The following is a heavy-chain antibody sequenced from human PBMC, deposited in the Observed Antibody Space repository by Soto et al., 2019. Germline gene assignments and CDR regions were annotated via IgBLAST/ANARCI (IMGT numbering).Heavy chain of an antibody. CDR1: GYTFTRYD. Sequence: QVQLVQSGAEVKKPGASVKVSCKASGYTFTRYDVTWVRRATGQGLEWMGWMNPNSGNTGYAQKFQGRVTMTRNTSISTAYMELSSLRSEDTAVYYCAREHSSSGRFDYWGQGTLGTVSS. CDR3: AREHSSSGRFDY. CDR2: MNPNSGNT. J-gene: IGHJ4*02. D-gene: IGHD6-13*01. V-gene: IGHV1-8*01.